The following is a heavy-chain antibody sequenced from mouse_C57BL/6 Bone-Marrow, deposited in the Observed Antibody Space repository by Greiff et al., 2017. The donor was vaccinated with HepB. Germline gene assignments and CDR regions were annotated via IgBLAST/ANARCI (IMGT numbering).Heavy chain of an antibody. J-gene: IGHJ1*03. V-gene: IGHV3-8*01. Sequence: EVQLVESGPGLAKPSQTLSLTCSVTGYSITSNYWNWIRKFPGNKLEYMGYISYSGSTYYNPSLKSRISITRDTSKNQYYLQLNSVTTEDTATYYCARYMGTTERYFDVWGTGTTVTVSS. CDR3: ARYMGTTERYFDV. CDR2: ISYSGST. D-gene: IGHD2-3*01. CDR1: GYSITSNY.